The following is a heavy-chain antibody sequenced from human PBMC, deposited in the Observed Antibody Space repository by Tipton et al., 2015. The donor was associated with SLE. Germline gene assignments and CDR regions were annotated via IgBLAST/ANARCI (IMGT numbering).Heavy chain of an antibody. CDR1: GDSLSGQY. J-gene: IGHJ6*02. CDR3: ARGCSSSTCEPFYFFGMDV. CDR2: VFRGGST. Sequence: TLSLTCSVYGDSLSGQYWGWIRQPPGKGLEWIGEVFRGGSTNYSPSLESRVTITVDMSKNQFSLRLISATAADTAVYYCARGCSSSTCEPFYFFGMDVWGQGTTVTVSS. V-gene: IGHV4-34*01. D-gene: IGHD2-2*01.